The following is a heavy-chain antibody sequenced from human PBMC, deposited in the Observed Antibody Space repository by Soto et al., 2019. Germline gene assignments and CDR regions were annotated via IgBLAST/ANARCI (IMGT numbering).Heavy chain of an antibody. D-gene: IGHD2-21*02. J-gene: IGHJ4*02. Sequence: EVQLLESGGGLVQPGGSLRLSCAASGFIFSDYAMSWVRQAPGKGLEWISSVRGRGTSTYYADSVKGRFTISRDNAKNTLKLQLSSQRAEDTAVYYCAMDSHPVPYCGDDCFRDFWGQGTLVSVSS. CDR1: GFIFSDYA. V-gene: IGHV3-23*01. CDR3: AMDSHPVPYCGDDCFRDF. CDR2: VRGRGTST.